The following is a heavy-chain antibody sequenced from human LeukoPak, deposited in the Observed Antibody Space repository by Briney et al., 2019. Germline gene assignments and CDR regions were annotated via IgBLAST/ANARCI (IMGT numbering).Heavy chain of an antibody. J-gene: IGHJ6*02. V-gene: IGHV1-69*13. CDR1: GYTFTSYD. CDR3: ARDSRSYYYYGMDV. CDR2: IIPIVGTA. Sequence: SVKVSCKASGYTFTSYDFNWVRQAPGQGLEWMGGIIPIVGTANYAQKFQGKVTITADESTSTAYMELSSLRSEDTAVYYCARDSRSYYYYGMDVWGQGTTVIVSS.